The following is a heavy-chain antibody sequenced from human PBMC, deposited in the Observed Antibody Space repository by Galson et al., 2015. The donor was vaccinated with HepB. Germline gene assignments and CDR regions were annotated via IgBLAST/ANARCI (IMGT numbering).Heavy chain of an antibody. J-gene: IGHJ3*01. V-gene: IGHV5-10-1*01. D-gene: IGHD2-2*01. CDR3: ATRHEFCRSTSCYSASDV. Sequence: QSGAEVKEPGESLGISCRDSGYSFTRHSIHWVRQRPGKGLEWMGRIDPSDSDTNYSPSFQGHVTVSLDKSISTAYLQWTTLQASDTATYYCATRHEFCRSTSCYSASDVWGQGTMVTVSS. CDR1: GYSFTRHS. CDR2: IDPSDSDT.